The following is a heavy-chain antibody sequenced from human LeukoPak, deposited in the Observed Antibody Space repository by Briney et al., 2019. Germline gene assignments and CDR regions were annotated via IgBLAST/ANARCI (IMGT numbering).Heavy chain of an antibody. V-gene: IGHV3-23*01. Sequence: GGSLRLSCAASGFAFSRYSMNWVRQAPGKGLEWVSAISGGGGSTYYADSVKGRFTISRDNSKNTLYLQVNSLRAEDTAVYYCAKGGKWDVTPFDYWGQGTLVTVSS. CDR1: GFAFSRYS. J-gene: IGHJ4*02. D-gene: IGHD1-26*01. CDR2: ISGGGGST. CDR3: AKGGKWDVTPFDY.